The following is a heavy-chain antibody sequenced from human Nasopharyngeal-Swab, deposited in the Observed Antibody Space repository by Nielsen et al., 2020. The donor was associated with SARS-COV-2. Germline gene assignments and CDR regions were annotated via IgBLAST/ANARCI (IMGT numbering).Heavy chain of an antibody. CDR3: ARAIVVVVAATRPGDWFDP. J-gene: IGHJ5*02. CDR2: IYHSGST. V-gene: IGHV4/OR15-8*01. D-gene: IGHD2-15*01. Sequence: ESLKISCAASGFTVSSNYMSWVRQAPGKGLEWIGEIYHSGSTNYNPSLKSRVTISVDKSKNQFSLKLSSVTAADTAVYYCARAIVVVVAATRPGDWFDPWGQGTLVTVSS. CDR1: GFTVSSNY.